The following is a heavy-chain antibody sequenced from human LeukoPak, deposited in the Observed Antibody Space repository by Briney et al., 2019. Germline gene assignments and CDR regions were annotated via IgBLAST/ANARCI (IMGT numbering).Heavy chain of an antibody. CDR2: IYYSGST. D-gene: IGHD6-13*01. CDR1: GGSISSGGYY. Sequence: SETLSLTCTVSGGSISSGGYYWSWIRQHPGKGLEWIGYIYYSGSTNYNPSLKSRVTISVDTSKNQFSLKLSSVTAADTAVYYCASLPGGIAAAGTNYAFDIWGQGTMVTVSS. CDR3: ASLPGGIAAAGTNYAFDI. J-gene: IGHJ3*02. V-gene: IGHV4-61*08.